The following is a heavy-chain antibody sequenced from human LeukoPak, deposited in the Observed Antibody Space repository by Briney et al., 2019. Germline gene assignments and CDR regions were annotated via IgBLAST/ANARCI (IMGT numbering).Heavy chain of an antibody. J-gene: IGHJ4*02. D-gene: IGHD5-12*01. CDR1: GFTFSSYE. CDR3: ARDPRYSGYDPFWDYFDY. V-gene: IGHV3-48*03. CDR2: ISSSGSTI. Sequence: GGSLRLSCAASGFTFSSYEMNWVRQAPGKGLEWVSYISSSGSTIYYADSVKGRFTISRDNAKNSLYLQMNSLRAEDTAVYYCARDPRYSGYDPFWDYFDYWGQGTLVTVSS.